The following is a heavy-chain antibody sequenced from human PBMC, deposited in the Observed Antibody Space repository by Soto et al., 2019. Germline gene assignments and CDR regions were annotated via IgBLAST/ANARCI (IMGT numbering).Heavy chain of an antibody. CDR1: SGSISSTIYS. J-gene: IGHJ5*02. CDR2: IFYSGST. Sequence: QLQLQESGPGLVKPSETLSLTCTVSSGSISSTIYSWDWIRQPPGKGLEWIGSIFYSGSTYYNPSLKSRVXXXXXTSKNHSPLTLXXXXXXXXAVYXCARXXXXXTCHWFVPWGQGTLVTVSS. V-gene: IGHV4-39*01. CDR3: ARXXXXXTCHWFVP.